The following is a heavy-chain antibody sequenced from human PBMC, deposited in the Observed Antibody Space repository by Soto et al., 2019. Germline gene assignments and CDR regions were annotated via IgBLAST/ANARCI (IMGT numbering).Heavy chain of an antibody. Sequence: GASVKVSCKASGGTFSSYAISWVRQAPGQGLEWMGGIIPIFGTANYAQRFQGRVTITADESTSTAYMELSSLRSEDTAVYYCARDSTVATHAFDIWGQGTMVTVS. D-gene: IGHD4-4*01. CDR1: GGTFSSYA. V-gene: IGHV1-69*13. CDR3: ARDSTVATHAFDI. CDR2: IIPIFGTA. J-gene: IGHJ3*02.